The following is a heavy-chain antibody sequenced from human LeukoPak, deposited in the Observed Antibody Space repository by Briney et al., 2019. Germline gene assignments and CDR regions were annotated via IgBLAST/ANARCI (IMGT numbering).Heavy chain of an antibody. CDR2: ISPTGSTT. V-gene: IGHV3-74*01. CDR1: GFSFSGHW. J-gene: IGHJ4*02. D-gene: IGHD6-6*01. Sequence: GSLRLSCIASGFSFSGHWMHWARQLPGKGLVWVSRISPTGSTTSYADSVKGRFTVSRDNAKNTLYLQVNDLRAEDTAVYYCARGPNSNWSGLDFWGQGTLLTVSS. CDR3: ARGPNSNWSGLDF.